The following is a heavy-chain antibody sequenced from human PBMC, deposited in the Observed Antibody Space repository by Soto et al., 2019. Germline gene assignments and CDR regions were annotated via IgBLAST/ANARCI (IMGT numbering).Heavy chain of an antibody. J-gene: IGHJ4*02. CDR3: AKERVVVTATPDFDY. CDR2: ISYDGSNK. Sequence: QVQLVESGGGVVQPGRSLRLSCAASGFTFSSYGMHWVRQAPGKRLEWVAVISYDGSNKYYADSVKGRFTISRDNSKNTLYLQMNSLRAEDTAVYYCAKERVVVTATPDFDYWGQGTLVTVSS. V-gene: IGHV3-30*18. D-gene: IGHD2-21*02. CDR1: GFTFSSYG.